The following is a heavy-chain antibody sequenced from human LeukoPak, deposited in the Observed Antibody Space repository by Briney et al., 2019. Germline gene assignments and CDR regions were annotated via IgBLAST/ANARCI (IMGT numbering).Heavy chain of an antibody. CDR2: IYYSGST. CDR1: GGSISSYY. D-gene: IGHD2-15*01. V-gene: IGHV4-59*01. CDR3: ARGAYCSGGSCSLDWFDP. Sequence: SETLSLTCTVSGGSISSYYWSWIRQPPGKGLEWIGYIYYSGSTNYNPSLKSRVTISVDASKNQFSLKLSSVTAADTAVCYCARGAYCSGGSCSLDWFDPWGQGTLVTVSS. J-gene: IGHJ5*02.